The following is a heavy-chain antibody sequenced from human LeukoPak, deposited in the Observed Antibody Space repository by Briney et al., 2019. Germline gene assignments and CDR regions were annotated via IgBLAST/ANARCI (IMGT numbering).Heavy chain of an antibody. CDR3: ARELWFGELTLDY. CDR2: INPNSGGT. V-gene: IGHV1-2*06. CDR1: GYTFTGYY. D-gene: IGHD3-10*01. J-gene: IGHJ4*02. Sequence: GASVKVSCKASGYTFTGYYMHWVRQAPGQGLEWMGRINPNSGGTNYAQKFQGRVTMTRDTSISTAYMELSRLRSDDTAVYYCARELWFGELTLDYWGQGTLVTVSS.